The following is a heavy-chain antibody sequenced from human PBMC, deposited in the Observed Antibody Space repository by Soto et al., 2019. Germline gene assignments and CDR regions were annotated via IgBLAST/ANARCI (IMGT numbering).Heavy chain of an antibody. J-gene: IGHJ6*03. V-gene: IGHV1-8*01. CDR3: ARLSEESSSSNYYYFYMDV. Sequence: QVQLVQSGSEGKEPGASMKISCQASGYTFTRYDITWVRQATGQGSEWMGWRNPQTGNTAYAEKFQGRGTMTRSTSINTADMELSGLRSEDTAVYYCARLSEESSSSNYYYFYMDVWGKGSTVTVSS. CDR2: RNPQTGNT. D-gene: IGHD6-6*01. CDR1: GYTFTRYD.